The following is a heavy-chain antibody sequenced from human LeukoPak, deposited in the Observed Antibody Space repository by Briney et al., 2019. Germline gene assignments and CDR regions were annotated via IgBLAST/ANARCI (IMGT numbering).Heavy chain of an antibody. D-gene: IGHD5-18*01. Sequence: ASVKVSCKASGYTFTIYAMHWVRQAPGQRLEWMGWINAGNGNTKYSQKFQGRVTITRDTSASTAYMELSSLRSEDTAVYYCARGYSYGEFDYWGQGTLVTVSS. V-gene: IGHV1-3*01. J-gene: IGHJ4*02. CDR2: INAGNGNT. CDR1: GYTFTIYA. CDR3: ARGYSYGEFDY.